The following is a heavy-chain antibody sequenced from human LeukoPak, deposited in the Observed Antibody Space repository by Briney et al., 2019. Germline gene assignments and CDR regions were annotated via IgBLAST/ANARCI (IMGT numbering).Heavy chain of an antibody. Sequence: GGSLRLSCAASGFTFRGSWMSWLRQTPGKGLEWVANIKEDGSAQYYVDSVKGRFTISRDNAKNSLYLQMNDLTAEDTAINYCAKDDDGYYWGQGVLVTVSS. CDR2: IKEDGSAQ. CDR1: GFTFRGSW. V-gene: IGHV3-7*04. CDR3: AKDDDGYY. J-gene: IGHJ4*02. D-gene: IGHD3-3*01.